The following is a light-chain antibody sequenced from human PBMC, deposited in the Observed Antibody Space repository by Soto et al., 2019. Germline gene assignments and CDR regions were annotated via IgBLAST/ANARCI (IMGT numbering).Light chain of an antibody. J-gene: IGKJ1*01. Sequence: IVWTHSPGTLSLSPGERATVSFMASQSVDSSYLAWYHQRPGQAPRLLIYGASSRATGIPDRFSGSGSGTDFTLTISRLEPEDFAVYYCQQYRDSRTFGQGTKVDIK. V-gene: IGKV3-20*01. CDR1: QSVDSSY. CDR3: QQYRDSRT. CDR2: GAS.